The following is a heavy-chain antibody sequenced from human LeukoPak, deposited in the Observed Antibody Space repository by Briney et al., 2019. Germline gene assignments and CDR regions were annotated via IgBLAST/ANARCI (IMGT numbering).Heavy chain of an antibody. CDR3: ASGYSYGHNWFDP. Sequence: SETLSLTCAIYGGSFSGYYWSWIRQPPGKGLEWIGRIYASGSTNYNPSLKSRVTISVDTSKNQFSLKMSSVTAADTAVYYCASGYSYGHNWFDPWGQGTLVTVSS. J-gene: IGHJ5*02. V-gene: IGHV4-59*10. D-gene: IGHD5-18*01. CDR2: IYASGST. CDR1: GGSFSGYY.